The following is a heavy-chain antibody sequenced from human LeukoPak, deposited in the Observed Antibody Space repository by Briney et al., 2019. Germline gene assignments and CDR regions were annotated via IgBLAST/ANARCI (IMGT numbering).Heavy chain of an antibody. J-gene: IGHJ4*02. Sequence: TSETQSLTCTVSGGSISSYFWSWIRQPPGKGLEWIGYIYYRGSTNYNPPRKSRVPISVDTSKNQFSLKLSSVTAADTAVYYCAGGLGYCSGGSCAYFDYWGQGTLVTVSS. CDR3: AGGLGYCSGGSCAYFDY. CDR1: GGSISSYF. CDR2: IYYRGST. D-gene: IGHD2-15*01. V-gene: IGHV4-59*01.